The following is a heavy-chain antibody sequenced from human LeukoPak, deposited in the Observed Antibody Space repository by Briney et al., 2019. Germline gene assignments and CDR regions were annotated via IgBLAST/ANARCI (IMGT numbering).Heavy chain of an antibody. Sequence: SETLSLTCTVSGGSISSGDYYWSWIRQPPGKGLEWIGYTYYSGSTYYNPSLKSRVTISVDTSKNQFSLKLSSVTAADTAVYYCAREPADNWFDPWGQGTLVTVSS. D-gene: IGHD2-2*01. CDR3: AREPADNWFDP. CDR1: GGSISSGDYY. J-gene: IGHJ5*02. CDR2: TYYSGST. V-gene: IGHV4-30-4*02.